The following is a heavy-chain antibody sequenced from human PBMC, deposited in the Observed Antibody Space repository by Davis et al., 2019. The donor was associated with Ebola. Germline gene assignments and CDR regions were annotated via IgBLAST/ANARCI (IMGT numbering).Heavy chain of an antibody. CDR1: GYTFTSYG. J-gene: IGHJ6*02. V-gene: IGHV1-18*01. CDR3: ARGCGYDCDYYYGMDV. CDR2: ISAYNGNT. D-gene: IGHD5-12*01. Sequence: ASVKVSCKASGYTFTSYGISWVRQAPGQGLEWMGWISAYNGNTNYAQKLQGRVTMTTDTSTSTAYMELRSLRSDDTAVYYCARGCGYDCDYYYGMDVWGQGTTVTVSS.